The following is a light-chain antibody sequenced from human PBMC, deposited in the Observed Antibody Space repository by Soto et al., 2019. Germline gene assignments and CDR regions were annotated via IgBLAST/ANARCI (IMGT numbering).Light chain of an antibody. V-gene: IGLV2-14*01. J-gene: IGLJ2*01. CDR2: EVS. Sequence: QSALTQPASVSGSPGQSITISCTGTTSDVGGYNYVSWYQQHPGKAPKLMICEVSNRPSGVSNRFSGSKSGNTASLTISGLQAEDEAHYYCISYTSSGTLVVFGGGTKLTVL. CDR3: ISYTSSGTLVV. CDR1: TSDVGGYNY.